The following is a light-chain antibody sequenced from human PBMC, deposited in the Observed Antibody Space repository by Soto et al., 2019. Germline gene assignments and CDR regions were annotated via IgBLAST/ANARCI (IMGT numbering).Light chain of an antibody. V-gene: IGLV2-14*01. CDR1: SSDVGRYKY. CDR3: SSYTSSSTPM. CDR2: DVS. Sequence: QSVLTQPASVSGSPGQSITISCTGTSSDVGRYKYVSWYQQHPGRAPKLMIYDVSNRPSGVSNRFSGSKSGNTASLTISGLQAEDEADYYCSSYTSSSTPMFGGGTKLTVL. J-gene: IGLJ3*02.